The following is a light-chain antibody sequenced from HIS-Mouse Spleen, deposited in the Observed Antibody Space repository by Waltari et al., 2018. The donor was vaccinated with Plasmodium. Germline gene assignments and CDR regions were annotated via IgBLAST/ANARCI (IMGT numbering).Light chain of an antibody. Sequence: QSALTQPRSVSGSPGQSVTISCTGTSSDVGGYNYFSWYQQHPGQAPKLMIYDVSNRPSGVPDRVSGSKSGNTGSLTISGLQAEDEADYYCCSYAGSYTYVFGTGTKVTVL. CDR2: DVS. CDR3: CSYAGSYTYV. V-gene: IGLV2-11*01. CDR1: SSDVGGYNY. J-gene: IGLJ1*01.